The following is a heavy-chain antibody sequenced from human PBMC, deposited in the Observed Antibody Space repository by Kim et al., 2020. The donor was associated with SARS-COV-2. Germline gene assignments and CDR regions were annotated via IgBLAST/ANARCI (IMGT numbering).Heavy chain of an antibody. Sequence: GGSLRLSCAASGFTFSSYAMSWVRQAPGKGLEWVSAISGSGGSTYYADSVKGRFTISRDNSKNTLYLQMNSLRAEDTAVYYCAKDLSITQLWLPDYYYYYGMDVWGQGTTVTVSS. D-gene: IGHD5-18*01. CDR2: ISGSGGST. CDR1: GFTFSSYA. V-gene: IGHV3-23*01. J-gene: IGHJ6*02. CDR3: AKDLSITQLWLPDYYYYYGMDV.